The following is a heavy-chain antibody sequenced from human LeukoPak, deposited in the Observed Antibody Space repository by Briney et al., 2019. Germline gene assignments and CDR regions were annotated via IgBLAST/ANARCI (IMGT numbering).Heavy chain of an antibody. CDR2: IYYSGST. CDR3: ARDLRPADTTGYYSHFDY. J-gene: IGHJ4*02. V-gene: IGHV4-59*01. CDR1: GGSISSYY. Sequence: SETLSLTCTVSGGSISSYYWSWIRQPPGKGLEWIGYIYYSGSTNYNPSLKSRVTISVDTSKNQFSLKLSSVTAADTAVYYCARDLRPADTTGYYSHFDYWGQGTLVTVSS. D-gene: IGHD3-22*01.